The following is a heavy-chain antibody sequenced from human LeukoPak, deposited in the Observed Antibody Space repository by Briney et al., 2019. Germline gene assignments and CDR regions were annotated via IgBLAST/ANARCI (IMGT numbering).Heavy chain of an antibody. D-gene: IGHD3-10*01. V-gene: IGHV3-48*03. CDR3: ARVSMVRGVRVDY. CDR1: GFPFSTYE. CDR2: ISSDSTI. Sequence: PGGSLRLSCAASGFPFSTYEMNWVRQAPGKGLEWVSYISSDSTIYYADSVKGRFTISRDNAKNSLYLQMNSLRAEDTAVYYCARVSMVRGVRVDYWGQGTLVTVSS. J-gene: IGHJ4*02.